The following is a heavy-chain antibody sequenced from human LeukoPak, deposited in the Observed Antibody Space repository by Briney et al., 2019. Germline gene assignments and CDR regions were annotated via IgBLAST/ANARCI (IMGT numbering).Heavy chain of an antibody. Sequence: GFLRLSCAVSGFTFINAWMSWVRQAPGKGLEWVGRIKSKTDGGTTDYAAPVNGRFSISRDDSKNTLYLQMNSLKTEDTAMYFCTTGESITELWYWGQGTLVTVSS. V-gene: IGHV3-15*01. CDR3: TTGESITELWY. CDR2: IKSKTDGGTT. J-gene: IGHJ4*02. CDR1: GFTFINAW. D-gene: IGHD1-14*01.